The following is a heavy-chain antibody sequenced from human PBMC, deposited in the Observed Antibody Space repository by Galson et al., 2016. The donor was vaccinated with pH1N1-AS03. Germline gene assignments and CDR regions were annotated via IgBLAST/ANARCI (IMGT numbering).Heavy chain of an antibody. V-gene: IGHV5-51*01. Sequence: QSGAEVKKPGESLKISCKGSGYSFARYWIGWVRQMPGKGLEWMGVIYPGDSDTRYSPSFQGLVTISVDKTFNTAYLQWGSLEASDTAMYYCARDAGTDYFDHWGQGTLVTVSS. D-gene: IGHD6-13*01. CDR1: GYSFARYW. J-gene: IGHJ4*02. CDR3: ARDAGTDYFDH. CDR2: IYPGDSDT.